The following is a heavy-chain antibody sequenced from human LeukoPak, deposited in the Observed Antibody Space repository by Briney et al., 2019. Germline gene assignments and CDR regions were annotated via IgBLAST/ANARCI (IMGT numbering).Heavy chain of an antibody. V-gene: IGHV3-48*02. J-gene: IGHJ5*02. CDR1: GFTFSSYS. D-gene: IGHD3-22*01. Sequence: GGSLRLSCAASGFTFSSYSMNWVRQAPGKGLEWASYISTSSNTIHYADSVKGRFTISRDNAKNSLYLQMSSQRDEDTAVYYCARDRGTSGYLPWGQGTLVTVSS. CDR2: ISTSSNTI. CDR3: ARDRGTSGYLP.